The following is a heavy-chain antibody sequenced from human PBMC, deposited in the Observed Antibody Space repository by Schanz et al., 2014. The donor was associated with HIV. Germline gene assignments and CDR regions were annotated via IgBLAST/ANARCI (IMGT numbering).Heavy chain of an antibody. J-gene: IGHJ5*02. Sequence: QMQLVQSGAEVKKPGSSVKVSCKASGGTFSRYAITWVRQAPGQGLEWMGGITPIVDTANYAQKFQGRVTITADKSTNTAYMELSSLRSEDTAVYYCARDRSSQTYDRSGYNPNWFDRWGQGTLVTVSS. V-gene: IGHV1-69*06. CDR1: GGTFSRYA. D-gene: IGHD3-22*01. CDR2: ITPIVDTA. CDR3: ARDRSSQTYDRSGYNPNWFDR.